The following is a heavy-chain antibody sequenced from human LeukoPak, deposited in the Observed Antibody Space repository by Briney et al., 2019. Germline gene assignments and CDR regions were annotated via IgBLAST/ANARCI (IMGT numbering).Heavy chain of an antibody. V-gene: IGHV1-2*02. CDR3: ARQYGDDRYNWFDP. CDR1: GYTFTSYY. D-gene: IGHD4-17*01. J-gene: IGHJ5*02. Sequence: GHSVKVSCKASGYTFTSYYMHWVRQAPGQGLEWLGWLNPNTGGTNYAQKFQGRVTMTRDTPITIAYMDLSSLGSDDTAIYYCARQYGDDRYNWFDPWGQGTLVTVSS. CDR2: LNPNTGGT.